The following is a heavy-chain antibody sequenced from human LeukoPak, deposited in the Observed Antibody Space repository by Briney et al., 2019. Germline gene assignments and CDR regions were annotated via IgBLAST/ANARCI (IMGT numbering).Heavy chain of an antibody. CDR3: ASCSLAVAAPRWFDP. D-gene: IGHD6-19*01. Sequence: SETLSLPCAVYGGSFSDYYWSWIRQPPGKGLEWIGEINHSGSTNYNPSLKSRVTISVDTSKNQFSLKLSSVTAADTAVYYCASCSLAVAAPRWFDPWGQGTLLTVSS. CDR1: GGSFSDYY. J-gene: IGHJ5*02. CDR2: INHSGST. V-gene: IGHV4-34*01.